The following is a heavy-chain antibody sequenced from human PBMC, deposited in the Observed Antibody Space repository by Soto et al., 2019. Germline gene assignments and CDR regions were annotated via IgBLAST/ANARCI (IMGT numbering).Heavy chain of an antibody. CDR3: ARDLTGSGWYAFDY. CDR1: GYTFTSYA. V-gene: IGHV1-3*01. Sequence: QVQLVQSGAEVKKPGASVKVSCKASGYTFTSYAMHWVRQAPGQRLEWMGWINAGNGNTKYSQKFQGRVTITRDTSASTAYMELSSLRSEDTAVYYCARDLTGSGWYAFDYWGQGTLVTVSS. J-gene: IGHJ4*02. D-gene: IGHD6-19*01. CDR2: INAGNGNT.